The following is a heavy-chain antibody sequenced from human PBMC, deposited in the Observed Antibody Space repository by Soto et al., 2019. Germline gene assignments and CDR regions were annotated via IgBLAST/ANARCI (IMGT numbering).Heavy chain of an antibody. CDR1: GGSISGSNYY. J-gene: IGHJ4*02. D-gene: IGHD4-17*01. CDR3: TTYGGDTGSFDF. Sequence: SETLSLTCTVSGGSISGSNYYWGCIRQPPGKGPEWIGSGTTYYNPSLRSRVTISVDTSKNQFSLKLISVTAADTAVYYCTTYGGDTGSFDFWGQGTLVTVSS. V-gene: IGHV4-39*01. CDR2: GTT.